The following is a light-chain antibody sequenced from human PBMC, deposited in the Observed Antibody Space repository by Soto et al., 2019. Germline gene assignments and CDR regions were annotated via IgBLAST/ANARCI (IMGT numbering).Light chain of an antibody. CDR3: AAWDDRLNGRL. V-gene: IGLV1-44*01. Sequence: QSVLTHPPSASGTPGQRGTISCSGSGSNIGSNTVDWYQQLPGTAPKLLIYSNNQRPSGVPDRFSGSKSGTSVSLAISGLQSEAEADYYCAAWDDRLNGRLVGTGTQRTGL. J-gene: IGLJ1*01. CDR1: GSNIGSNT. CDR2: SNN.